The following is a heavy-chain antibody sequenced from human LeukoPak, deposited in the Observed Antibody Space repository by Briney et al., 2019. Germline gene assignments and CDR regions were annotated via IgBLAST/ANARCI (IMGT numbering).Heavy chain of an antibody. J-gene: IGHJ4*02. Sequence: GGSLRLSCAASGLTFSSYAMGWVRQAPGKGLEWVSLITGSGGSTFYADSVKGRFTISRDNSKSTLYLQMNSLRAEDTAVYYCARDSRDIARYFDFWSQGTLVTVSS. CDR1: GLTFSSYA. D-gene: IGHD2-15*01. CDR2: ITGSGGST. V-gene: IGHV3-23*01. CDR3: ARDSRDIARYFDF.